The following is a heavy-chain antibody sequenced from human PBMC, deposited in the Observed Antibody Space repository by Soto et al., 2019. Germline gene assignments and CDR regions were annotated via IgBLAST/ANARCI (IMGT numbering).Heavy chain of an antibody. V-gene: IGHV3-23*01. CDR3: AKANSAGALRYFAL. D-gene: IGHD2-15*01. CDR1: GVTFSMYA. Sequence: EVQLLESGGGLVQPGGSLRLSCAASGVTFSMYAMSWVRQAPGKGLEWVSTIGNTGNTYYADSVKGRFTVSRDSSKSTLYVQMNSLRDEDTARYYCAKANSAGALRYFALWGRGTVVSVSS. J-gene: IGHJ2*01. CDR2: IGNTGNT.